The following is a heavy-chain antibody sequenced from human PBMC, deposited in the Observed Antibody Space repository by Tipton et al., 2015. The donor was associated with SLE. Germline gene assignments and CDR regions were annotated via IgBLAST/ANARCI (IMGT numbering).Heavy chain of an antibody. D-gene: IGHD5-18*01. CDR2: ISWNSDNI. J-gene: IGHJ4*02. CDR3: AKSPGDTAMDMAYFDY. CDR1: GFTFDDYA. V-gene: IGHV3-9*03. Sequence: RSLRLSCAASGFTFDDYAMRWVRQAPGKGLEWVSGISWNSDNIDYADSVKGRFTISRDNAKNSLYLQMSSLRAEDMALYYCAKSPGDTAMDMAYFDYWGQGTLVTVSS.